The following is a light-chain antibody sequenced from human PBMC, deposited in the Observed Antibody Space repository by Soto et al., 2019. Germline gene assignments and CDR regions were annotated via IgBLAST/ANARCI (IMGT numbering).Light chain of an antibody. CDR1: QSISSY. CDR3: QQSYNTPVT. J-gene: IGKJ1*01. CDR2: AAS. Sequence: DIQMTHSPSSLSASVGDRVTITCRASQSISSYLNWYQQKPGKAPKLLIYAASSLQSGVPSRFSGSGSGTDFTLTISSLQPEDFATYYCQQSYNTPVTFGQGTKVDIK. V-gene: IGKV1-39*01.